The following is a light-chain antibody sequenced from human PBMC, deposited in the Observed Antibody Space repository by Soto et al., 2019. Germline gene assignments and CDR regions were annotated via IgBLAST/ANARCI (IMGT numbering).Light chain of an antibody. CDR3: QQYSSYLLT. V-gene: IGKV1-5*03. J-gene: IGKJ3*01. CDR2: KAS. CDR1: QSISSW. Sequence: DIQMTQSPSTLSASVGDRVTITCRASQSISSWLAWYQQKPGKAPKLLIYKASTLESGVPSRFSGSGSGTEFTLTISSLQPDDFATYYCQQYSSYLLTFGPGTKVDIK.